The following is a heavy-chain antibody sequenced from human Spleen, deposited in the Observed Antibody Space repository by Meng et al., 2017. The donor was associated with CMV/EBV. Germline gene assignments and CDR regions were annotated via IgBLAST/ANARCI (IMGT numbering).Heavy chain of an antibody. Sequence: ASGKGSCKASGYTFTSYYIHWVRQAPGQGLEWMGIINPSGGGTTYAQKFQGRVTMTRDTSTSTVYMELSSLRSEDTAMYYCARKDMYYYDNGGNTDAFDIWGHGTMVTVSS. CDR3: ARKDMYYYDNGGNTDAFDI. V-gene: IGHV1-46*01. D-gene: IGHD3-22*01. J-gene: IGHJ3*02. CDR1: GYTFTSYY. CDR2: INPSGGGT.